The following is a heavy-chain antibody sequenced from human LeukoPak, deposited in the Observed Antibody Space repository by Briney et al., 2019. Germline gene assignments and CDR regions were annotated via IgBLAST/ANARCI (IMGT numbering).Heavy chain of an antibody. Sequence: GGSLRLSCAASGFTVGSSFMTWVRQAPGKGLEWVSVIFSDGTTYYTDSVKGRFTISRDNSKNTLYLQLNSLRAEDTAVYYCAKTGGPWDWGQGTLVTVSS. J-gene: IGHJ4*02. CDR2: IFSDGTT. V-gene: IGHV3-53*01. D-gene: IGHD7-27*01. CDR3: AKTGGPWD. CDR1: GFTVGSSF.